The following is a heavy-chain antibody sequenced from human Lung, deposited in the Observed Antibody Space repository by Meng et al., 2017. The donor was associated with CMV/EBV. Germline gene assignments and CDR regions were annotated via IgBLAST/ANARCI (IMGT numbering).Heavy chain of an antibody. J-gene: IGHJ4*02. CDR2: IRSKGDGGTR. Sequence: GGSXRLSCTASGFSFGDYAMNWVRQAPGKGLEWVGFIRSKGDGGTREYAASVKGRFTISRDDSKTIAYLQMNSLKTEDTAVYYCTRGGTIFGMVTSFDYLGQGXLVTVSS. CDR1: GFSFGDYA. V-gene: IGHV3-49*04. D-gene: IGHD3-3*01. CDR3: TRGGTIFGMVTSFDY.